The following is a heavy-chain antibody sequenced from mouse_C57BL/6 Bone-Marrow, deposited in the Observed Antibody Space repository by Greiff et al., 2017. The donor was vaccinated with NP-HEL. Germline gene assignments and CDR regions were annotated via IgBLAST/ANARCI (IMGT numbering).Heavy chain of an antibody. CDR2: ISGGGGNT. V-gene: IGHV5-9*01. J-gene: IGHJ3*01. CDR3: ARHGSRAWFAY. CDR1: GFTFSSYT. D-gene: IGHD3-1*01. Sequence: EVQRVESGGGLVKPGGSLKLSCAASGFTFSSYTMSWVRQTPEKRLEWVATISGGGGNTYYPASVKGRFTISRDNAKNTLYLQMSSLRSEDTALYYCARHGSRAWFAYWGQGTLVTVSA.